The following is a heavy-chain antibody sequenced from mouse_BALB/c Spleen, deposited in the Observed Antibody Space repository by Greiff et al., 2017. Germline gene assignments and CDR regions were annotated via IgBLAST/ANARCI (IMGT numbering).Heavy chain of an antibody. CDR1: GYTFTDYN. CDR3: AGGGVYAMDY. CDR2: INPNNGGT. V-gene: IGHV1-18*01. Sequence: EVQLQQSGPELVKPGASVKIPCKASGYTFTDYNMDWVKQSHGKSLEWIGDINPNNGGTIYNQKFKGKATLTVDKSSSTAYMELRSLTSEDTTVYYCAGGGVYAMDYWGQGTSVTVSS. J-gene: IGHJ4*01.